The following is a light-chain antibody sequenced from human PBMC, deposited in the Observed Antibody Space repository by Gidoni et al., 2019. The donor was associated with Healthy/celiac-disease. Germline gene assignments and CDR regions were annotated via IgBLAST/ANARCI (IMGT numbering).Light chain of an antibody. J-gene: IGKJ5*01. V-gene: IGKV3-11*01. CDR1: QSVSSY. Sequence: EIVLTQSPATLSLSPGERATLSCRASQSVSSYLAWYQQKPGQAPRLLIYDASNRATGIPARFSGSGSGTDFTLTISSLEPEDFAVYYCQQRSNWPPSITFXQXTRLESK. CDR3: QQRSNWPPSIT. CDR2: DAS.